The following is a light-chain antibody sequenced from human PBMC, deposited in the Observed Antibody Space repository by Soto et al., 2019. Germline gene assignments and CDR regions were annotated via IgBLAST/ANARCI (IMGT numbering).Light chain of an antibody. V-gene: IGKV3-20*01. CDR1: QSVTSNY. CDR2: GVS. CDR3: QQYTDWPLT. J-gene: IGKJ1*01. Sequence: LVMPQSPATLSVSPGERATLSCMASQSVTSNYLACYQQKPGQAPRLLIYGVSSRATGVPDRFSGSGSGTDFTLTISRLEPEDFAVYYCQQYTDWPLTFGQGTKVDIK.